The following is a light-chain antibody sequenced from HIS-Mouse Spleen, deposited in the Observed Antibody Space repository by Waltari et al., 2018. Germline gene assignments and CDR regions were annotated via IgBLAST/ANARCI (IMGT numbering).Light chain of an antibody. CDR2: DVS. CDR3: SSYTSSSTLV. J-gene: IGLJ2*01. Sequence: QSALTQPASVSGSPGHPIPISRTATSSDVGGYNYVSWYQQHPGKAPKLMIYDVSNRPSGVSNRFSGSKSGNTASLTISGLQAEDEADYYCSSYTSSSTLVFGGGTKLTVL. CDR1: SSDVGGYNY. V-gene: IGLV2-14*03.